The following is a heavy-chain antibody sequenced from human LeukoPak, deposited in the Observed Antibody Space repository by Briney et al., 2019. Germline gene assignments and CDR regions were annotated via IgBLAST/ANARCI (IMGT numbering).Heavy chain of an antibody. D-gene: IGHD1-26*01. CDR1: GFTFSDYW. CDR3: ARVGTWELQRVFDY. Sequence: GGSLRLSCAASGFTFSDYWMTWVRQVPGKGLEWVANIHKAGTDSYYVDSVKRRFVISRDNARTSLYLQLSRLRVDDRAVYYCARVGTWELQRVFDYWGEGTLVTVSS. J-gene: IGHJ4*02. V-gene: IGHV3-7*01. CDR2: IHKAGTDS.